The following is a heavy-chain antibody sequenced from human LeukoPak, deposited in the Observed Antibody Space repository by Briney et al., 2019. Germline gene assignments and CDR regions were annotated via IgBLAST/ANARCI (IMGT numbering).Heavy chain of an antibody. CDR3: GREGVAGTGLDY. J-gene: IGHJ4*01. CDR2: INPSGGA. CDR1: GYTFSIYN. D-gene: IGHD6-13*01. Sequence: ASVKVSCKASGYTFSIYNMHWVRQAPGQGLEWMGIINPSGGASYAQKLQGRITMTRDTSTSTLYMELSRLRSEDTAVYYCGREGVAGTGLDYWGQGTLVTVSS. V-gene: IGHV1-46*01.